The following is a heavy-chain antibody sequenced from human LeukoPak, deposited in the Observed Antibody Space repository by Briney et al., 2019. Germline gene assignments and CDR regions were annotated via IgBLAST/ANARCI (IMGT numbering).Heavy chain of an antibody. CDR1: GFTFSSYA. CDR3: VKDGTLNYDILTGYYTRTEYYFDY. Sequence: GGSLRLSCSASGFTFSSYAMHWVRQAPGKGLGYVSAISSNGGSTYYADSVKGRFTISRDNSKNTLYLQMSSLRAEDTAVYYCVKDGTLNYDILTGYYTRTEYYFDYWGQGTLVTVSS. V-gene: IGHV3-64D*06. J-gene: IGHJ4*02. D-gene: IGHD3-9*01. CDR2: ISSNGGST.